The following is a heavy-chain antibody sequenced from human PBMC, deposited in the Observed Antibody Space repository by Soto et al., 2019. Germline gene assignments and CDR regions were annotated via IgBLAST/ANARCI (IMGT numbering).Heavy chain of an antibody. Sequence: SETLSLTCTVSGDSMSSSNWWNWVRQPPGKGLEWIGEAHHSGRTNYNPSLKSRVTISVDRSQNLFSLKLASVTAADTAAYYCANLDMITFGGVIGPNDEFDIWGKGTMVTVSS. CDR2: AHHSGRT. V-gene: IGHV4-4*02. CDR3: ANLDMITFGGVIGPNDEFDI. J-gene: IGHJ3*02. D-gene: IGHD3-16*02. CDR1: GDSMSSSNW.